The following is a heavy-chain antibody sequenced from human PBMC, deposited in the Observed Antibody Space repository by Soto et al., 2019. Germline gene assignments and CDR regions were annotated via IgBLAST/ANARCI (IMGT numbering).Heavy chain of an antibody. CDR3: TKGTWLDI. CDR1: GFTFGSHD. V-gene: IGHV3-23*01. D-gene: IGHD1-1*01. Sequence: EVQLLESGGGLVQPGGSLRLSCAASGFTFGSHDMSWVRQAPGKVLEWVSSISVSDPDTYYADSVKGRFTLSRDISKNTLFLPMDSLRAEDTALYYCTKGTWLDIWGQGTMVTVSS. J-gene: IGHJ3*02. CDR2: ISVSDPDT.